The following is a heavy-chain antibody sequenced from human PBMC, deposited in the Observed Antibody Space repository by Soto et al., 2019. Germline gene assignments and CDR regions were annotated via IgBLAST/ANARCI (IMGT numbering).Heavy chain of an antibody. J-gene: IGHJ6*02. D-gene: IGHD2-2*01. CDR1: GFTFNYHA. V-gene: IGHV3-30-3*01. CDR2: ISYDGDNK. Sequence: QVQLVESGGGVVQPGRSLRLSCAASGFTFNYHALNWVRQAPGKGLEWVAVISYDGDNKYIAESVKGRFTISRDNSKNTVSLQMNSLRTEDTAMYFCARGTTTAACSARDVWGQGTTVTVSS. CDR3: ARGTTTAACSARDV.